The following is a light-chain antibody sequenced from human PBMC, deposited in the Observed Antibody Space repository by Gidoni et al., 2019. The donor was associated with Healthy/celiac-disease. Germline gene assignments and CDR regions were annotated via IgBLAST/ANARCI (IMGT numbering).Light chain of an antibody. CDR2: DAS. Sequence: DIQMTQSPSTLSASVGDRVTITCRASQRISSWLAWYQQKPGKAPKLLIYDASSLESGVPSRFSGSGSGTEFTLTISSLQPDDFATYYCQQYNSYAFTFGPGTKVDIK. V-gene: IGKV1-5*01. CDR1: QRISSW. CDR3: QQYNSYAFT. J-gene: IGKJ3*01.